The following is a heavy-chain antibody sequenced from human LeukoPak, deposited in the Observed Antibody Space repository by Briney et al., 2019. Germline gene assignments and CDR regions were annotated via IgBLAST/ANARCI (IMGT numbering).Heavy chain of an antibody. CDR3: AREAAAGTVDY. J-gene: IGHJ4*02. CDR1: GFTFSSYG. CDR2: ISSSSSTI. D-gene: IGHD6-13*01. V-gene: IGHV3-48*01. Sequence: GGSLRLSCAASGFTFSSYGMNWVRQAPGKGLEWVSYISSSSSTIYYADSVKGRFTISRDNAKNSLYLQMNSLRAEDTAVYYCAREAAAGTVDYWGQGTLVTVSS.